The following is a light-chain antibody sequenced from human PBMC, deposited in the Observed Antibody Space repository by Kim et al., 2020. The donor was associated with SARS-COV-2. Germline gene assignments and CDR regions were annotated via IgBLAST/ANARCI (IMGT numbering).Light chain of an antibody. CDR3: NSRDSSGIHVL. CDR1: SRREYY. Sequence: GTTIRITNQGDSRREYYARWYQKKPGQAPVLVIYGKNNRPSGIPDRFSGSSSGNTASSTITGAQAEDEADYYCNSRDSSGIHVLFGGGTQLTVL. V-gene: IGLV3-19*01. CDR2: GKN. J-gene: IGLJ2*01.